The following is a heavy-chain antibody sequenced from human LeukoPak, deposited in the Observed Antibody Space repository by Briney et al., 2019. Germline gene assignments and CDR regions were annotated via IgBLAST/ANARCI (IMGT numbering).Heavy chain of an antibody. V-gene: IGHV4-34*01. CDR3: GEGIHDSGSGYSDH. J-gene: IGHJ5*02. D-gene: IGHD3-10*01. Sequence: SETLSLTCAVYGESFSDYYWTWIRQPPGKGLEWIGEISHSGSTNYNPSLKSRVTISVDTSKNHFSLRLSSVTAADTAVYYCGEGIHDSGSGYSDHWGQGTLVTVSS. CDR2: ISHSGST. CDR1: GESFSDYY.